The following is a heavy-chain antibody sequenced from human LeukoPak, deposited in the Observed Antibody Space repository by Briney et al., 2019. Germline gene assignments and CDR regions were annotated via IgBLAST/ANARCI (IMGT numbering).Heavy chain of an antibody. CDR3: VKGSYYYYDSSGAFDY. CDR2: ISGSGGST. Sequence: GGSLRLSCAASGFTFSSYSMSWVRQAPGKGLEWVSAISGSGGSTYYADSVKGRFTISRDNSKNTLYLQMSSLRAEDTAVYYCVKGSYYYYDSSGAFDYWGQGTLVTVSS. V-gene: IGHV3-23*01. J-gene: IGHJ4*02. CDR1: GFTFSSYS. D-gene: IGHD3-22*01.